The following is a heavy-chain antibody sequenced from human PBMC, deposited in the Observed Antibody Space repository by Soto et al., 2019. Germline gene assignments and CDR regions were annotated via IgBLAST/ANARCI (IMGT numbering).Heavy chain of an antibody. Sequence: PGGSLRLSCAASGFTFSSYAMSWVRQAPGKGLEWVSAISGSGGSTYYADSVKGRFTISRDNSKNTLYLQMNSLRAEDTAVYYCAKDRLRFLEWLPTDFDYWGQGTLVTVSS. D-gene: IGHD3-3*01. V-gene: IGHV3-23*01. J-gene: IGHJ4*02. CDR1: GFTFSSYA. CDR3: AKDRLRFLEWLPTDFDY. CDR2: ISGSGGST.